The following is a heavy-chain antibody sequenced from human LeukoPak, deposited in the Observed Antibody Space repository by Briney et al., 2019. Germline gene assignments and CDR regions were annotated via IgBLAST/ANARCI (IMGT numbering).Heavy chain of an antibody. Sequence: GGSLRLSCAVSGFTVSSNYMSWVRQAPGKGLEWVSSISSSSSYIYYADSVKGRFTISRDNSKNTLFLQMTSLRTEDTAVYYCVKDLDPMVGAMGYWGPGTLVTVSS. CDR2: ISSSSSYI. CDR3: VKDLDPMVGAMGY. J-gene: IGHJ4*02. CDR1: GFTVSSNY. D-gene: IGHD1-26*01. V-gene: IGHV3-21*04.